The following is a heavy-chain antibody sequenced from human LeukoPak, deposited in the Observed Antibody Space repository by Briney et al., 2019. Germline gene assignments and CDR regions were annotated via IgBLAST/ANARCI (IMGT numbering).Heavy chain of an antibody. V-gene: IGHV1-8*01. CDR1: GYTFTSYD. D-gene: IGHD3-10*01. Sequence: ASVKVSCKASGYTFTSYDINWVRQATGQGLEWMGWMNPNSGNTGYAQKFQGRVTMTRDTSTSTVYMELSSLRSEDTAVYYCARDSHGLSYYLGYWGQGTLVTVSS. CDR2: MNPNSGNT. J-gene: IGHJ4*02. CDR3: ARDSHGLSYYLGY.